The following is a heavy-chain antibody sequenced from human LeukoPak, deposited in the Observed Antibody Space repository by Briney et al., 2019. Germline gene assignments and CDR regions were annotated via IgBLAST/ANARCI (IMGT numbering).Heavy chain of an antibody. CDR1: GFTFSSYA. V-gene: IGHV3-30*02. CDR3: AKDGAPSRWFGRNYFDY. D-gene: IGHD3-10*01. Sequence: GGSLRLSCAASGFTFSSYAMHWVRQAPGKGLEWVAFIWSDGTTKYYADSVKGRFTISRDNYKNTLYLKMNNLRAEDTAVYYCAKDGAPSRWFGRNYFDYWGQGTLVTVSS. CDR2: IWSDGTTK. J-gene: IGHJ4*02.